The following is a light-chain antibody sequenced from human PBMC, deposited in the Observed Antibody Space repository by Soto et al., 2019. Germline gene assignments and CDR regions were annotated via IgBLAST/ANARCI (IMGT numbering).Light chain of an antibody. V-gene: IGKV1-5*01. CDR2: DAS. J-gene: IGKJ1*01. CDR3: QQYNRYS. CDR1: QSISSW. Sequence: DIQMTQSPATLSASVGDSVTITCRASQSISSWLAWYQQKPGKAPKLLIYDASSLESGVPSRFSGSGSGTEFTLTISSLQPDDFATYYCQQYNRYSFGQGTKVDIK.